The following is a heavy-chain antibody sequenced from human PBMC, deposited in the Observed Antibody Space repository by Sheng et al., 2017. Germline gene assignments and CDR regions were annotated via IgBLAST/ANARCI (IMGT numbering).Heavy chain of an antibody. CDR1: GYSISSGYY. Sequence: QVQLQESGPGLVKPSETLSLTCAVSGYSISSGYYWGWIRQPPGKGLEWIGSIYHSGSTYYNPSLKSRVTISVDTSKNQFSLKLSSVTAADTAVYYCARMGRVGANTGTIDYWGQEPWSPSPQ. D-gene: IGHD1-26*01. CDR3: ARMGRVGANTGTIDY. V-gene: IGHV4-38-2*01. CDR2: IYHSGST. J-gene: IGHJ4*01.